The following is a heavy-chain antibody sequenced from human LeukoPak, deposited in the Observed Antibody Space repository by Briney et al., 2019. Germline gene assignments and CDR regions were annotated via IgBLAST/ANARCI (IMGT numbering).Heavy chain of an antibody. Sequence: GGPVRLSCAASGLTYNIYRMHWLRQAPGKGLVWVSRINSDGSGTSAADFVKGRFTISRDNSKNTLYLQMNSLRAEDTAMYYCARDRLTNDAFDIWGQGTMVTVSS. D-gene: IGHD2-8*01. V-gene: IGHV3-74*01. CDR3: ARDRLTNDAFDI. J-gene: IGHJ3*02. CDR2: INSDGSGT. CDR1: GLTYNIYR.